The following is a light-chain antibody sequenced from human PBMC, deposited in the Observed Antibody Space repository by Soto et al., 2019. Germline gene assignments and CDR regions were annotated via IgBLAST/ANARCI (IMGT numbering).Light chain of an antibody. Sequence: DIVLTQSPVTLSLSPGDRATLSCRASQSVSSNLAWYQQKPGQPPRLLIYGASTRATGIPDRFSGSGSGTEFTLTISRLQSEDFAVYYCQQYNNWPPITFGQGTRLEIK. V-gene: IGKV3D-15*01. J-gene: IGKJ5*01. CDR1: QSVSSN. CDR3: QQYNNWPPIT. CDR2: GAS.